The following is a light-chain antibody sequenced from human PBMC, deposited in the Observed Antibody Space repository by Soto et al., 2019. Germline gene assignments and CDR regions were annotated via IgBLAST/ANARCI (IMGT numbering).Light chain of an antibody. J-gene: IGKJ1*01. V-gene: IGKV3D-20*01. CDR3: QQYGSSPWM. CDR1: QSVSSNY. Sequence: ELLFTPSXAILSLSPGESAASSGGASQSVSSNYLAWYQQKPGLANRLLIYDAYRRATGIPDRFSGSGSGADFILSISRLEPEDFAVYYCQQYGSSPWMCGKWTKGDLK. CDR2: DAY.